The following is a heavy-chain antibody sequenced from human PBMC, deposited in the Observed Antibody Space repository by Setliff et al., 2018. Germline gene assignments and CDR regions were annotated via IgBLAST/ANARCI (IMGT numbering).Heavy chain of an antibody. J-gene: IGHJ4*02. Sequence: GGSLRLSCAASGFTFSSYAMHWVRQAPGKGLEWVAVISYDGSNKYYADSVKGRFTISRDNSKSTLYLQMNSLRAEDTAVYYCAKLTGRTRFDDFWGQGSLVTVSS. CDR3: AKLTGRTRFDDF. D-gene: IGHD3-9*01. V-gene: IGHV3-30-3*02. CDR2: ISYDGSNK. CDR1: GFTFSSYA.